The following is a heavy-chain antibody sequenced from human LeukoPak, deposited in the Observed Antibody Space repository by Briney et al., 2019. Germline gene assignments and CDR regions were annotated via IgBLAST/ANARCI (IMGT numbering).Heavy chain of an antibody. CDR3: ATDRLSGSYVPFDY. J-gene: IGHJ4*02. CDR1: GYTLTELS. Sequence: ASVKVSCKVSGYTLTELSMHWVRQAPGKGLEWMGGFDPEDGETIYAQKFQGRVTMTEDTSTDTAYMELSSLRSEDTAVYYCATDRLSGSYVPFDYWGQGTLVTVSS. D-gene: IGHD1-26*01. CDR2: FDPEDGET. V-gene: IGHV1-24*01.